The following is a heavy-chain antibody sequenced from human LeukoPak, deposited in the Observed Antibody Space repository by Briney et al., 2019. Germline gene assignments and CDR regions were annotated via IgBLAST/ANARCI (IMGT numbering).Heavy chain of an antibody. D-gene: IGHD3-3*01. J-gene: IGHJ5*02. CDR2: ISGSGGST. CDR3: AKDRLRFLEWPRGDWFDP. Sequence: PGGSLRLCCAASGFTFSSYAMSWVRLAPGKGLEWVSAISGSGGSTYYADSVKGRFTISRDNSKNTLYLQMNSLRAEDTAVYYCAKDRLRFLEWPRGDWFDPWGQGTLVTVSS. CDR1: GFTFSSYA. V-gene: IGHV3-23*01.